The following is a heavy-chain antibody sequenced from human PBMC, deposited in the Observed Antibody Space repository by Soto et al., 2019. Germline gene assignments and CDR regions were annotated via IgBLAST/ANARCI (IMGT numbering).Heavy chain of an antibody. J-gene: IGHJ6*02. CDR2: IYYSGST. V-gene: IGHV4-59*01. D-gene: IGHD3-3*01. CDR3: ARGGYYDFWSGYDLYYYGMDV. Sequence: TSETLSLTCTVSGGSISSYYWSWIRQPPGKGLEWIGYIYYSGSTNYNPSLKSRVTISVDTSKNQFSLKLSSVTAADTAVYYCARGGYYDFWSGYDLYYYGMDVWGQGTTVTVSS. CDR1: GGSISSYY.